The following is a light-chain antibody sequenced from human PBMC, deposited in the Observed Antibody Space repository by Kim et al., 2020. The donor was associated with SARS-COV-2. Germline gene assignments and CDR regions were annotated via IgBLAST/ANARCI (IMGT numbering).Light chain of an antibody. CDR2: DAS. CDR1: QSVSNSY. V-gene: IGKV3D-20*01. Sequence: EIVLTQFPATLSLSPGERATLSCGASQSVSNSYLAWYQQKPGLAPRLLIYDASSRATGIPDRFSGRGSGTDFTLTISRLEPEDFAVYYCQQYGSSPRMYTFGQGTKLEI. CDR3: QQYGSSPRMYT. J-gene: IGKJ2*01.